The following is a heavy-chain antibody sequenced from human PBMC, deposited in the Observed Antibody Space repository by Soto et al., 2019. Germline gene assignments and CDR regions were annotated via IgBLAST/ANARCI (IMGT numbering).Heavy chain of an antibody. CDR2: IYYSGST. CDR3: AREKGYCSGGSCYQELYYFDY. V-gene: IGHV4-31*03. D-gene: IGHD2-15*01. J-gene: IGHJ4*02. Sequence: QVQLRESGPGLVKPSQTLSLTCTVSGGSISSGGYYWSWIRQHPGKGLEWIGYIYYSGSTYYNPSLKSRVTISVDTSKNQFSLKLSSVTAADTAVYYCAREKGYCSGGSCYQELYYFDYWGQGTLVTVSS. CDR1: GGSISSGGYY.